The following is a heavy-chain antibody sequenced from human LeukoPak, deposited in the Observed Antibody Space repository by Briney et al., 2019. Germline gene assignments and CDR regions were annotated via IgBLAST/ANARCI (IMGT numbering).Heavy chain of an antibody. CDR1: GGSISSYS. CDR3: TREPLP. J-gene: IGHJ4*02. CDR2: IYTSGSA. V-gene: IGHV4-4*07. Sequence: SETLSLTCTVSGGSISSYSWSWTRQPAGKGLEWIGRIYTSGSATYNPSLKSRVTMSADTLKNQVSLKLTSVTAADTAVYYCTREPLPWGQGTLVTVSS.